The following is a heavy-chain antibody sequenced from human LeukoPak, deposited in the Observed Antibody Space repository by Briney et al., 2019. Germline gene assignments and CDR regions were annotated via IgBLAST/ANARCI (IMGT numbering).Heavy chain of an antibody. D-gene: IGHD2-8*01. Sequence: PSETLSLTCTVSGDSISSGYYWGWIRQPPGKGLEWIGSIYHSGSTYYNPSLKSRVTISVDTSKNQFSLKLSSVTAADTAVYYCARGDHSFGVWGQGTLVTVSS. CDR3: ARGDHSFGV. CDR2: IYHSGST. V-gene: IGHV4-38-2*02. J-gene: IGHJ4*02. CDR1: GDSISSGYY.